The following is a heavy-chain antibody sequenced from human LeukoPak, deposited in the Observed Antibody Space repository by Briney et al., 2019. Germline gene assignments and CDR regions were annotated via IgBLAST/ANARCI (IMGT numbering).Heavy chain of an antibody. Sequence: ASVKVSCKASGYIFTGYYMHWVRQAPGQGLEWMGWINPNSGGTNYAQKFQGRVTMTRDTSISTAYMELSRLRSDDTAVYYCARSREPPQYGSGSHYYFDYWGQGTLVTVSS. V-gene: IGHV1-2*02. D-gene: IGHD3-10*01. J-gene: IGHJ4*02. CDR2: INPNSGGT. CDR1: GYIFTGYY. CDR3: ARSREPPQYGSGSHYYFDY.